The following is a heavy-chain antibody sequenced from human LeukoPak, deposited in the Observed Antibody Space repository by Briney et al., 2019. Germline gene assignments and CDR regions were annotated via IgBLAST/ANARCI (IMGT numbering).Heavy chain of an antibody. J-gene: IGHJ1*01. Sequence: PSETLSLTYTVSGGSITYYYWNWIRQPPGKGLEWIGYMYYTGSTNYNPSLKSRVTTSVDTSKNQFSLKLSSVTAADTAVYYCATTGYCSGGSCYGEYFQHWGQGTLVTVSS. CDR1: GGSITYYY. CDR2: MYYTGST. D-gene: IGHD2-15*01. CDR3: ATTGYCSGGSCYGEYFQH. V-gene: IGHV4-59*08.